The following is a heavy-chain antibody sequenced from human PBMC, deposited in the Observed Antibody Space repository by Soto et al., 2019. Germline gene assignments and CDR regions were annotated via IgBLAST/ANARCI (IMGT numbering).Heavy chain of an antibody. J-gene: IGHJ4*02. CDR2: IYYSGST. CDR1: GGSISSGGYY. Sequence: SEALALTCTVSGGSISSGGYYWSWIRQHPGKGLEWIGYIYYSGSTYYNPSLKSRVTISVDTSKNQFSLKLSSVTAADTAVYYCARGQYSGYENFHYWGQGTLVTVSS. CDR3: ARGQYSGYENFHY. D-gene: IGHD5-12*01. V-gene: IGHV4-31*03.